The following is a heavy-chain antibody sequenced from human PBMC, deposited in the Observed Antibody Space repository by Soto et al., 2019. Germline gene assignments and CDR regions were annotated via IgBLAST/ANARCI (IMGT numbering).Heavy chain of an antibody. CDR2: IIPILGIA. CDR1: GGTFSSYT. CDR3: ARSGAQERDFDY. V-gene: IGHV1-69*02. Sequence: QVQLVQSGAEVKKPGSSVKVSCKASGGTFSSYTISWVRQAPGQGLEWMGRIIPILGIANYAQKFQGRVTITADKSTSTAYMELSSLRSEDTAVYYCARSGAQERDFDYWGQGTLVTVSS. J-gene: IGHJ4*02. D-gene: IGHD1-1*01.